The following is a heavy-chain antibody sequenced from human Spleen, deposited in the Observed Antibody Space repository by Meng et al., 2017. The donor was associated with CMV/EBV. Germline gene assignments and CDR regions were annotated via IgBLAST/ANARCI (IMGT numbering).Heavy chain of an antibody. D-gene: IGHD2-2*02. CDR3: ARELEGIVVVPAAIIDY. V-gene: IGHV1-2*02. CDR1: GYTFTGYY. Sequence: ASVKVSCKASGYTFTGYYIHWVRQAPGQGLEWMGWINPNSGDTSYLQKFQGRVTMTRDRSISTAYMELSRLRSDDTAVYYCARELEGIVVVPAAIIDYWGQGTLVTVSS. J-gene: IGHJ4*02. CDR2: INPNSGDT.